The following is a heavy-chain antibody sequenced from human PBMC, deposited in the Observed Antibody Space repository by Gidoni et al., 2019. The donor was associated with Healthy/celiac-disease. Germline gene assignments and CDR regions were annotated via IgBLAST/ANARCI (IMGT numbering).Heavy chain of an antibody. CDR2: ICYDGSTK. CDR1: GCTFRSYG. D-gene: IGHD6-13*01. Sequence: QVQLVESGGGVVQPGRSLRNYCAASGCTFRSYGMHWVRQAPGKGLEWVSVICYDGSTKYYADSVKCRFTISRDNSKNTLYLQMTSLRAEDTAVYYCARDPSIAAACPLLDYWCQVTLVTVSS. CDR3: ARDPSIAAACPLLDY. V-gene: IGHV3-33*01. J-gene: IGHJ4*02.